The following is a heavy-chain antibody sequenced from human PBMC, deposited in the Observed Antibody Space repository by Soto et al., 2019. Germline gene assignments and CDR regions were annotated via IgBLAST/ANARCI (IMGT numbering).Heavy chain of an antibody. D-gene: IGHD3-22*01. CDR1: GFTFKNNW. CDR2: INQDGSAK. J-gene: IGHJ1*01. CDR3: VRDTPYDDTNAYYDH. V-gene: IGHV3-7*01. Sequence: EVQLVESGGGLVQPGGSLRLSCVASGFTFKNNWMSWVRQAPGKGLEWVANINQDGSAKSYVDSVKGRFTISRDNAKTSLYLETDTLTPEDTAMYYCVRDTPYDDTNAYYDHWGQGTLVTVSS.